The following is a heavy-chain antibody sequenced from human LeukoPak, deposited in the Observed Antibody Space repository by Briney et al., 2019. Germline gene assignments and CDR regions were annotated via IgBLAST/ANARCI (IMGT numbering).Heavy chain of an antibody. D-gene: IGHD1-1*01. Sequence: QSTDTLSLTCAVYGGSFSGYSWTWIRQPPGKGLEWIGEIDRSGSTNYNPALKSRLTISVDTSKNQFSLKLNSVTAADTAVYYCARGSATGLAYWGQGTLVTVSS. CDR1: GGSFSGYS. V-gene: IGHV4-34*01. CDR3: ARGSATGLAY. CDR2: IDRSGST. J-gene: IGHJ4*02.